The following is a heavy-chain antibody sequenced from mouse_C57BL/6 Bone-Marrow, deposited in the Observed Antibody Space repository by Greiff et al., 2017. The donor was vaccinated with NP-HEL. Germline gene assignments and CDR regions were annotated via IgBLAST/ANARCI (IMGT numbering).Heavy chain of an antibody. CDR2: INYDGSST. CDR1: GFTFSDYY. D-gene: IGHD1-1*02. Sequence: EVKLMESEGGLVQPGRSMKLSCTASGFTFSDYYMAWVRQVPEKGLEWVANINYDGSSTYYLDSLTSRFIISRDNAKNILYLQMSSLKSEDTATYYCARDGIWGTFDYWGQGTTLTVSS. V-gene: IGHV5-16*01. CDR3: ARDGIWGTFDY. J-gene: IGHJ2*01.